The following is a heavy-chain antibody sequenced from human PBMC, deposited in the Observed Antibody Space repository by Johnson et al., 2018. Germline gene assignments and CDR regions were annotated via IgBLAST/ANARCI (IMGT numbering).Heavy chain of an antibody. Sequence: QVQLVESGAEVKKPGSSVKVSCKASGGTFSNFAFRWVRQSPGQGLEWMGGIIPIFGTATSAQKFQCRVTITADGSTTAYMELSSLTSEGTGVYYCARGYYSDTSGYYPDYDAFDIWGQGTMVTVSS. CDR2: IIPIFGTA. J-gene: IGHJ3*02. V-gene: IGHV1-69*01. D-gene: IGHD3-22*01. CDR1: GGTFSNFA. CDR3: ARGYYSDTSGYYPDYDAFDI.